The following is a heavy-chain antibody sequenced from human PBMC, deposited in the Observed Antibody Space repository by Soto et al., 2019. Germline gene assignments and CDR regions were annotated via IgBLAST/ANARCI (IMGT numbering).Heavy chain of an antibody. CDR3: ARRRKALHLYGMDV. CDR1: GYSFTSYR. V-gene: IGHV5-10-1*01. CDR2: IDPSDSYT. Sequence: GESLKISCKGSGYSFTSYRISWVRQMPGKGLEWMGRIDPSDSYTNYSPSFQGHVTISADKSISTAYLQWSSLKASDTAMYYCARRRKALHLYGMDVWGQGTTVTVSS. J-gene: IGHJ6*02.